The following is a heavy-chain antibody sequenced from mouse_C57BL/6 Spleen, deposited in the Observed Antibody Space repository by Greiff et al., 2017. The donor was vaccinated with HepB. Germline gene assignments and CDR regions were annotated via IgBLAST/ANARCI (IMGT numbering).Heavy chain of an antibody. CDR3: AREGLWLRREAWFAY. Sequence: QVHVKQSDAELVKPGASVKISCKVSGYTFTDHTIHWMKQRPEQGLEWIGYIYPRDGSTKYNEKFKGKATLTADKSSSTAYMQLNSLTSEDSAVYCFAREGLWLRREAWFAYWGQGTLVTVSA. D-gene: IGHD2-2*01. CDR2: IYPRDGST. CDR1: GYTFTDHT. V-gene: IGHV1-78*01. J-gene: IGHJ3*01.